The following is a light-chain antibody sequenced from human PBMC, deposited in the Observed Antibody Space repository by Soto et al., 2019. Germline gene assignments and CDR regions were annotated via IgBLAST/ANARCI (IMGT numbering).Light chain of an antibody. V-gene: IGKV3-20*01. CDR2: DAS. J-gene: IGKJ3*01. Sequence: DTVLTQSPGTRSLSPGERATLSCRASKYVINSYLAWYQQKPGQAPRLLIYDASSRATGTPDKFIGSGSGLDFSLTISGLDPEDSAVYYCQQYGTSPGFFTVGPGTKVDIK. CDR3: QQYGTSPGFFT. CDR1: KYVINSY.